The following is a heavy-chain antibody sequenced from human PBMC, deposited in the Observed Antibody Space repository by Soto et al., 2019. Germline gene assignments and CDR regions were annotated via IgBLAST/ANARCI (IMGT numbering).Heavy chain of an antibody. Sequence: XVSLRLSFAASGFTFSSYAMTWVRQAPGKGLEWVSSISFSDGGTYYADSVKGRLTISRDNSKNTLFLQMNSLRVEDTAVYYCVKDDRILGRRYFDLWGRGTLVTVSS. J-gene: IGHJ2*01. V-gene: IGHV3-23*01. CDR3: VKDDRILGRRYFDL. CDR2: ISFSDGGT. CDR1: GFTFSSYA. D-gene: IGHD2-15*01.